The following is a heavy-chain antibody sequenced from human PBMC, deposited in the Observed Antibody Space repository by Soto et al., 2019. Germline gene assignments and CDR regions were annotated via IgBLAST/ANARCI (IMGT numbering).Heavy chain of an antibody. CDR2: ISSSGSTI. CDR3: AXXXXXYCSSTSCRGDAXXI. J-gene: IGHJ3*02. D-gene: IGHD2-2*01. V-gene: IGHV3-48*03. CDR1: GFTFSSYE. Sequence: EVQLVESGGGLVQPGGSLRLSCAASGFTFSSYEMNWVRQAPGKGLEWVSYISSSGSTIYYADSVKGRFTISRDNAKNSLYLQMNSLRAEDTAVYYCAXXXXXYCSSTSCRGDAXXIWGQGTXVTXSS.